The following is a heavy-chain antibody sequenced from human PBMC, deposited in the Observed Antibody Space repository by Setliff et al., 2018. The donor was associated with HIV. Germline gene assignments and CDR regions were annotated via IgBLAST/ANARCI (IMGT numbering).Heavy chain of an antibody. V-gene: IGHV4-39*02. CDR1: GGFIKNSNYY. CDR2: IHYSGST. CDR3: ARDSGSYLPYYFDY. D-gene: IGHD1-26*01. Sequence: SETLSLTCTVYGGFIKNSNYYWGWIRQPPGKGLEWIGNIHYSGSTYYNPSLKSRVTISVDTSKNQFSLKLSSVTAADTAVYYCARDSGSYLPYYFDYWGQGTLVTVSS. J-gene: IGHJ4*02.